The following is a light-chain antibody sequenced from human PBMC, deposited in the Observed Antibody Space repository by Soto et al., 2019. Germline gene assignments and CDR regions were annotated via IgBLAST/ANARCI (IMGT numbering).Light chain of an antibody. CDR3: QQRSNWPPIT. Sequence: EIVLTQSPGILSLSPGERASLSCGASQSISSSFLAWYQQKPGQAPRLLIYGASSRATGIPDRFSGTGSETDFTLTISRLEPEDFAVYYCQQRSNWPPITFGQGTRLEI. CDR2: GAS. J-gene: IGKJ5*01. V-gene: IGKV3D-20*02. CDR1: QSISSSF.